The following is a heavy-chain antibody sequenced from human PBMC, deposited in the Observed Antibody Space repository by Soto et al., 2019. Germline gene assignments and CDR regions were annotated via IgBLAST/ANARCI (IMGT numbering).Heavy chain of an antibody. CDR1: GGTFSSYA. Sequence: GASVKVSCKASGGTFSSYAISWVRQAPGQGLEWMGGIIPIFGTANYAQKFQGRVTITADKSTSTAYMELSSLRSEDTAVYYCATLWVPDAFDIWGQGTMVTVSS. V-gene: IGHV1-69*06. D-gene: IGHD2-21*01. CDR2: IIPIFGTA. J-gene: IGHJ3*02. CDR3: ATLWVPDAFDI.